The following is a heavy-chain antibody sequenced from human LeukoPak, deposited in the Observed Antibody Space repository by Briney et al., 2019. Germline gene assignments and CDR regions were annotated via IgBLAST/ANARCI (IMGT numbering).Heavy chain of an antibody. Sequence: ASVKVSCKASGYTFTGYYMHWVRQAPGQGLEWMGWINPNSGGTNYAQKFRGRVTMTRDTSISTAYMELSRLRSDDTAVYYCAREVGATPQSTDYWGQGTLVTVSS. CDR3: AREVGATPQSTDY. V-gene: IGHV1-2*02. CDR2: INPNSGGT. J-gene: IGHJ4*02. CDR1: GYTFTGYY. D-gene: IGHD1-26*01.